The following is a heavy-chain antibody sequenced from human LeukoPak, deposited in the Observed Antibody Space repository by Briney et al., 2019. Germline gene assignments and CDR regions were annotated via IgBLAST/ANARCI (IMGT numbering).Heavy chain of an antibody. CDR3: ARTPLTYFDY. V-gene: IGHV4-39*01. CDR1: GGSISISNYY. Sequence: KSSETLSLTCTVSGGSISISNYYWGWIRQPPGKGLEWIASIYYSGTSYYNPSLKSRVTISVDTSKSQFSLELSSVTAADTAVYYCARTPLTYFDYSGQGTLVTVSS. CDR2: IYYSGTS. J-gene: IGHJ4*02. D-gene: IGHD2-15*01.